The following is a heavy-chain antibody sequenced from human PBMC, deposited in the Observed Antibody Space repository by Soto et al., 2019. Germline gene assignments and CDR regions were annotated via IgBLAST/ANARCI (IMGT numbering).Heavy chain of an antibody. J-gene: IGHJ4*02. D-gene: IGHD3-9*01. CDR2: ISYSGNT. Sequence: SSETLSLTCPVSGGSISKINSYWGWIRQPPGKGLEWIGSISYSGNTFYNPSLKSRVTISVDPSKKQFSLNLNSVTAADTAIYYCADDGAASDWFFYWGQGTLVTVSS. CDR1: GGSISKINSY. V-gene: IGHV4-39*01. CDR3: ADDGAASDWFFY.